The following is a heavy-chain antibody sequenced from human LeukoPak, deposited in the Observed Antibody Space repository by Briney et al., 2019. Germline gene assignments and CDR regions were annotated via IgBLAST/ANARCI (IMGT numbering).Heavy chain of an antibody. Sequence: PSQTLSLTCTVSGGSISSGGYYWSWIRQHPGKGLEWIGYIYYSGSTYYNPSLKSRVTISVDTSKNQFSLKLSSVTAADTAVYYCARDRDTMINYYGMDVWGQGTTVIVSS. V-gene: IGHV4-31*03. J-gene: IGHJ6*02. D-gene: IGHD3-22*01. CDR3: ARDRDTMINYYGMDV. CDR1: GGSISSGGYY. CDR2: IYYSGST.